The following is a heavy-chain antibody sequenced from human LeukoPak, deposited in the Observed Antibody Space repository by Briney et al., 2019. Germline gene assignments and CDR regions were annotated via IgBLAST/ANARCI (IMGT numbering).Heavy chain of an antibody. D-gene: IGHD3-16*01. J-gene: IGHJ4*02. Sequence: GGSLRLSCAASGFTFRNYAMSWVRQAPGKGLEWVSAIDSGGGTYYANSVKGRFTISRDNSKNALYLQLSSLRVEDTAVYYCAKGPQGDWGQGALVTVSS. CDR1: GFTFRNYA. V-gene: IGHV3-23*01. CDR2: IDSGGGT. CDR3: AKGPQGD.